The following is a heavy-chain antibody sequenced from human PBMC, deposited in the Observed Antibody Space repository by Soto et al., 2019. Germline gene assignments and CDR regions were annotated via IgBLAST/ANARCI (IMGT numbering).Heavy chain of an antibody. CDR3: TTDVGLRPSTSILS. J-gene: IGHJ5*02. D-gene: IGHD2-2*02. CDR2: LKSKGDGGTS. V-gene: IGHV3-15*01. Sequence: QRLSCAASGLTFSKAWMSWARQAPGKGLECVARLKSKGDGGTSDYAAHVKGRFTISRDDSKNTLYLEMNSLKTEDTAVYHCTTDVGLRPSTSILSWGPATFLT. CDR1: GLTFSKAW.